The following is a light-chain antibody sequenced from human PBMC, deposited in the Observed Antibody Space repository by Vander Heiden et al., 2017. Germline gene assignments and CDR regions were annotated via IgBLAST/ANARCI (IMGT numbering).Light chain of an antibody. V-gene: IGKV1-5*03. CDR3: QQYNDNPYT. Sequence: DIQMTQSPSTLSASVGDRVTVSCRASESIDHWVACYQQKPGKAPKLLISKASLLASGVPSRFSGSGFGTEFTLTISTLQPDDFATYYCQQYNDNPYTFGLGTKLEIK. CDR2: KAS. CDR1: ESIDHW. J-gene: IGKJ2*01.